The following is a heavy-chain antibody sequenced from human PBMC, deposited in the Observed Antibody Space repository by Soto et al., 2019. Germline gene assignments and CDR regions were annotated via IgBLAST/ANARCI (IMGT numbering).Heavy chain of an antibody. CDR1: GYTFTGYY. Sequence: ASVKVSFKASGYTFTGYYMHWLRQAPGQGLEWMGWINPNSGGTSYAQKFQGWVTMTRDTSISTAYMELSRLRSDDTAVYYCARDRIIAVAGRVSFYSYGMDVWGQGTTVTVSS. J-gene: IGHJ6*02. D-gene: IGHD6-19*01. CDR2: INPNSGGT. CDR3: ARDRIIAVAGRVSFYSYGMDV. V-gene: IGHV1-2*04.